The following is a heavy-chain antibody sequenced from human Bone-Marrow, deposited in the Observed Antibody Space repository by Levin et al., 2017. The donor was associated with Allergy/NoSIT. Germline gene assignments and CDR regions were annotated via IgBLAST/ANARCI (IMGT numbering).Heavy chain of an antibody. J-gene: IGHJ4*02. CDR3: ATRNVGHCSGGTCRLDY. V-gene: IGHV3-15*07. D-gene: IGHD2-15*01. Sequence: KPGGSLRLSCAASGFIFSNIWMNWVRHTPGKGLEWVGRIKSKSDGETTHYAAPMKGRFTISRDDSKNTLYLQMDSLTTDDTGVYYCATRNVGHCSGGTCRLDYWGQGTLVTVAS. CDR2: IKSKSDGETT. CDR1: GFIFSNIW.